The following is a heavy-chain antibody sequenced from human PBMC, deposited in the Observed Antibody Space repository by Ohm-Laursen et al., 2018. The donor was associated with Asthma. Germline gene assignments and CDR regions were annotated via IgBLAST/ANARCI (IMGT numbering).Heavy chain of an antibody. CDR1: GFTLSDYF. CDR2: LFPDGRHT. Sequence: SLRLSCAASGFTLSDYFMHWVRQRPGGGLDWISHLFPDGRHTNYADSVKGRFTISRDDAKNTLYLQMNNLRADDSAVYYCARGNLEGLQWGQGTLVTVSS. J-gene: IGHJ4*02. CDR3: ARGNLEGLQ. D-gene: IGHD5-24*01. V-gene: IGHV3-74*01.